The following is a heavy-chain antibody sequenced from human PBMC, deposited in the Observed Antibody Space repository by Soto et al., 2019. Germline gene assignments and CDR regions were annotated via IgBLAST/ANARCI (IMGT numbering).Heavy chain of an antibody. D-gene: IGHD3-10*01. Sequence: QVQLVESGGGVVQPGRSLRLSCAASGFTFSSHSIQWVRQAPGKGLEWVAVISYDGRIKYYADSVKGRVTIPRDNSKNTAYLQMNSLRAEDTAVFYCAREWSTSGDLDYWGQGTLVIVSS. V-gene: IGHV3-30-3*01. CDR3: AREWSTSGDLDY. CDR2: ISYDGRIK. J-gene: IGHJ4*02. CDR1: GFTFSSHS.